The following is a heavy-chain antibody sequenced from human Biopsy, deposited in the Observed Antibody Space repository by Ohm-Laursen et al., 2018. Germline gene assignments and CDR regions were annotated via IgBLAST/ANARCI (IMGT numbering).Heavy chain of an antibody. CDR1: GFNFNDYG. V-gene: IGHV3-30*18. J-gene: IGHJ5*02. D-gene: IGHD3-3*01. CDR2: ISHDGRSR. Sequence: SLRLSCAASGFNFNDYGMHWVRQAPGKGLEWVAVISHDGRSRFYVDSVKGRFTISRDNSKNTLYLQMNSVRADDTAIYYCAKGGSITIFGVVINNCFDPWGQGTRVTVSS. CDR3: AKGGSITIFGVVINNCFDP.